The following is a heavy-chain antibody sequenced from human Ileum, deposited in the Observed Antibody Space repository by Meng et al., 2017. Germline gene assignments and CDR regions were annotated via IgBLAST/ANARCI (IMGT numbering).Heavy chain of an antibody. CDR1: GLSFSDKA. J-gene: IGHJ6*02. V-gene: IGHV3-30*15. CDR2: ISYDGINK. CDR3: VRGHTGEFDYYGMDV. D-gene: IGHD3-10*01. Sequence: GGSLRLSCAASGLSFSDKAMHWVRQAPGKGLEWVSVISYDGINKYYADSVKGRFTISRDNSTNSLYLQMSSLRGEDTAVYYCVRGHTGEFDYYGMDVWGQGTTVTVSS.